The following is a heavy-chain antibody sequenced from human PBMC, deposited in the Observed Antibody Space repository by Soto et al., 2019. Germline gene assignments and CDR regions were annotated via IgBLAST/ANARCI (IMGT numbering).Heavy chain of an antibody. D-gene: IGHD3-10*01. CDR2: SYHSGST. J-gene: IGHJ3*02. Sequence: QVQLQESGPGLVKPSGTLSLTCAFSGDSISRSDWWSWVCQLPGKWLEWIGESYHSGSTIYNPSLRSHVPLSVEKSKNEFSLKMSSVTAADTAVYYCTSNFGQLLADAFAIWGQGTMVTVSS. V-gene: IGHV4-4*02. CDR3: TSNFGQLLADAFAI. CDR1: GDSISRSDW.